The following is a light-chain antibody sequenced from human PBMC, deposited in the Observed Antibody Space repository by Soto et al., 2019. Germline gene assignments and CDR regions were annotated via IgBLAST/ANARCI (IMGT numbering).Light chain of an antibody. CDR2: WAS. Sequence: DIVMTQSPEYLAVSLGERATINCKSSQSVLYSSNNKNYLTWYQQKPGQPPKLLIYWASTRESGVPDRFTGSGSGTDFTLTISSLQAEDVAVYYCQQYYTTPYTFGQGTRLEIK. CDR1: QSVLYSSNNKNY. V-gene: IGKV4-1*01. J-gene: IGKJ5*01. CDR3: QQYYTTPYT.